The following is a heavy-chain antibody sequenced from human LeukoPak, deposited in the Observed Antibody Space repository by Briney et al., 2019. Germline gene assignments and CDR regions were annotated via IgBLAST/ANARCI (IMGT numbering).Heavy chain of an antibody. V-gene: IGHV4-39*01. CDR2: IYYSGST. J-gene: IGHJ3*02. CDR1: AGSISSSSYY. CDR3: ARRELWPDAFDI. D-gene: IGHD1-26*01. Sequence: PSETLSLTCTVSAGSISSSSYYWGWIRQPPGKGLEWIGSIYYSGSTYYNPSLKRRVTISVDTSKNQFSLKLNSVTAADTAVYYCARRELWPDAFDIWGQGTMVTVSS.